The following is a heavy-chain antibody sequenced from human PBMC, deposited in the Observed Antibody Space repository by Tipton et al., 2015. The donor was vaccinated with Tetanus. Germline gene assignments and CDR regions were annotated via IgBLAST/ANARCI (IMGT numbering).Heavy chain of an antibody. V-gene: IGHV3-33*01. CDR2: SWYDGTDK. D-gene: IGHD2-15*01. CDR3: AREADCRGGRCFSGDFDN. CDR1: GFIFSSYG. Sequence: SLRLSCAASGFIFSSYGIHWVRKAPGKGLEWVAVSWYDGTDKYYADSVKGRFTISRDNSKNTLYLQMNSLRAEDTAVYYCAREADCRGGRCFSGDFDNWGQGTQVTVSS. J-gene: IGHJ4*02.